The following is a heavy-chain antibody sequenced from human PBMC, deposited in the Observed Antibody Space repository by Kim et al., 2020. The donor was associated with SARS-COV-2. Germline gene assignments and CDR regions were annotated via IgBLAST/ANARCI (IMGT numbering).Heavy chain of an antibody. D-gene: IGHD3-3*01. CDR2: IKRDVTKT. V-gene: IGHV3-7*03. Sequence: GGSLRLSCAASGFTFSSSWMHWVRQAPGKGLVWVATIKRDVTKTYYADSVKGRFTISRDNAKNTLYLQMNSLRVEDTAMYYCARSRDWRWDQGVL. J-gene: IGHJ4*02. CDR3: ARSRDWR. CDR1: GFTFSSSW.